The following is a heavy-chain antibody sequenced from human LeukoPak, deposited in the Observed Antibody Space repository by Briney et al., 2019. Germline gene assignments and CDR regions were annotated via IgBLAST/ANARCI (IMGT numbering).Heavy chain of an antibody. D-gene: IGHD5-18*01. J-gene: IGHJ4*02. CDR2: IYYSGST. V-gene: IGHV4-39*01. CDR3: ARQSGYSYGRYYFDY. Sequence: SETLSLTCTVSGGSISSSSYYWGWIRQPPGKGLEWIGSIYYSGSTYYNPSLKNRVTISVDTSKNQFSLKLSSVTAADTAVYYCARQSGYSYGRYYFDYWGQGTLVTVSS. CDR1: GGSISSSSYY.